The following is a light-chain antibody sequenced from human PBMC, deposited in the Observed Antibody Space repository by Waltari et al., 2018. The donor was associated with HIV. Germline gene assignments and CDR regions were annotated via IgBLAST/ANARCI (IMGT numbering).Light chain of an antibody. CDR3: QSADTSNNYVIL. CDR1: ALSQNF. V-gene: IGLV3-25*03. J-gene: IGLJ2*01. Sequence: SYELTQPPSVSLSPGQTAKITCSGDALSQNFAYWYQQKSGQAPVLVISKDTERPSGIPERFSGSTSGTIVTLTISGVQAEDEADYYCQSADTSNNYVILFGGGTKLTVL. CDR2: KDT.